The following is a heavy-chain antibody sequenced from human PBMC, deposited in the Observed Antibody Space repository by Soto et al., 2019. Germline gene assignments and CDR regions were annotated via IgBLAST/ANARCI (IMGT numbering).Heavy chain of an antibody. Sequence: GGSLRLSCGASGFIFSKYSMNWVRQAPGKGLKWLSYISSNSVTIYYADSVRGRFTIFRDNAKNSLYLQMNSLRDEDTAVYYCAREDILGTRSFDYWVQGALASVSS. CDR3: AREDILGTRSFDY. CDR1: GFIFSKYS. J-gene: IGHJ4*02. CDR2: ISSNSVTI. V-gene: IGHV3-48*02. D-gene: IGHD1-26*01.